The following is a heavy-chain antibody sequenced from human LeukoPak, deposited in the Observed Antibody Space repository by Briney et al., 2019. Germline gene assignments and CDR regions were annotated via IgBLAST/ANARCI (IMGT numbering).Heavy chain of an antibody. CDR3: ARRYYGLLDY. D-gene: IGHD2/OR15-2a*01. CDR1: GFTVSSNY. J-gene: IGHJ4*02. CDR2: IYSGGST. V-gene: IGHV3-53*01. Sequence: HPGGSLRLSCAASGFTVSSNYMNWVRQAPGKGLEWVSVIYSGGSTYYADSVKGRFTISRDNSKNTLYLQMNSLRAEDTAVYYCARRYYGLLDYWGQGTLVTVSS.